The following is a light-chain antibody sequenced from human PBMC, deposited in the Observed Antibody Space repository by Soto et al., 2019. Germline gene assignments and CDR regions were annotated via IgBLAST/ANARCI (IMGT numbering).Light chain of an antibody. CDR2: EGS. CDR1: SSDVGTYNL. V-gene: IGLV2-23*01. J-gene: IGLJ1*01. Sequence: QSALTQPASVSGSPGQSITISCTGTSSDVGTYNLVSWHQHHPGKAPKLIIYEGSKRPSGVSNRFSGSKSGNTASLTISGLQAEDEADYYCISYTVSRSYVFGTGTKVTVL. CDR3: ISYTVSRSYV.